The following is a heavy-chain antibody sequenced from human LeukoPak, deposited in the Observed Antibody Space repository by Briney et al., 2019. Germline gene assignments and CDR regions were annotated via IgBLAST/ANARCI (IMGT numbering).Heavy chain of an antibody. CDR1: GYTFTSYD. V-gene: IGHV1-8*01. CDR2: MNPNSGNT. D-gene: IGHD2-15*01. Sequence: ASVKVSCKASGYTFTSYDINWVRQATGQGIEWMGWMNPNSGNTGYAQKFQGRVTMTRNTSISTAYMELSSLRSEDTAVYYCARVRVEYYYYYMDVWGKGTTVTVSS. J-gene: IGHJ6*03. CDR3: ARVRVEYYYYYMDV.